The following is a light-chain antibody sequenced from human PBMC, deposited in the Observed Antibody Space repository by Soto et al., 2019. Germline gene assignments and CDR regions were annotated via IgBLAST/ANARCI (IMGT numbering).Light chain of an antibody. J-gene: IGKJ3*01. CDR2: AS. CDR3: QHYGTSAL. CDR1: QSVSDSY. V-gene: IGKV3-20*01. Sequence: EIVLTQSPGTLSLSPGERATLSCRASQSVSDSYLAWYQQKPGQAPRLLIYASSRANAIPDRFSGSGSGTDFTLTISRLEPEDFAVYYCQHYGTSALFGPGTKVDIK.